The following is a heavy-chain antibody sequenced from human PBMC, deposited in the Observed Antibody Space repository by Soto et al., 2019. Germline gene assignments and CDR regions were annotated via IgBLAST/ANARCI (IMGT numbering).Heavy chain of an antibody. CDR1: GGSISSYY. V-gene: IGHV4-59*01. CDR3: ARDLGPYSSSWYYGMDV. CDR2: IYYSGST. Sequence: SATRSLTCTVSGGSISSYYWSWIRQPPGKGLEWIGYIYYSGSTNYNPSLKSRVTISVDTSKNQFSLKLSSVTAADTAVYYCARDLGPYSSSWYYGMDVWGQGTTVTVSS. J-gene: IGHJ6*02. D-gene: IGHD6-13*01.